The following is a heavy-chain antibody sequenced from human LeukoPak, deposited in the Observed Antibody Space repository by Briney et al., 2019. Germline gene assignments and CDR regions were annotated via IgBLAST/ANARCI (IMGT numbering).Heavy chain of an antibody. D-gene: IGHD3-22*01. CDR2: INHSGST. J-gene: IGHJ4*02. CDR1: GGSFSGYY. V-gene: IGHV4-34*01. CDR3: ARALTGWLSPPLH. Sequence: PSETLSLTCAVYGGSFSGYYWSWIRQPPGKGLEWIGEINHSGSTNYNPSLKSRVTISVDTSKNQFSLKLSSVTAADTAVYYCARALTGWLSPPLHWGQGTLVTVSS.